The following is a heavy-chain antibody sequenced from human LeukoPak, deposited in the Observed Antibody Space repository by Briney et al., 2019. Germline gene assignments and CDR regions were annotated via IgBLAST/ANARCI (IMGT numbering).Heavy chain of an antibody. D-gene: IGHD5-12*01. Sequence: PSETLSLTCAVYGGSFSGYYWSWIRQPPGKGLEWIGEINHSGSTNYNPSLKSRVTISVDTSKNQFSLKLSSVTAADTAVYYCARTRGYSGYATGNWFDPWGQGTLVTVSS. CDR2: INHSGST. CDR3: ARTRGYSGYATGNWFDP. V-gene: IGHV4-34*01. J-gene: IGHJ5*02. CDR1: GGSFSGYY.